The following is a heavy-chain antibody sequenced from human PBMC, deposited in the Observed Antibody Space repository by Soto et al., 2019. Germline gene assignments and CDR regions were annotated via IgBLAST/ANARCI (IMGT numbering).Heavy chain of an antibody. J-gene: IGHJ4*02. V-gene: IGHV3-7*03. CDR2: IKFDGSEK. CDR3: VKDGGYCSSSTCYAPRNHYFDS. D-gene: IGHD2-2*01. CDR1: GFTFSDYW. Sequence: GGSLRLSCEASGFTFSDYWMSWVRQAPGKGPEWVANIKFDGSEKQYVDSVRGRFTISRDNSRSSLSLQMNSLRAGDTAVYYCVKDGGYCSSSTCYAPRNHYFDSWGQGTLVTVSS.